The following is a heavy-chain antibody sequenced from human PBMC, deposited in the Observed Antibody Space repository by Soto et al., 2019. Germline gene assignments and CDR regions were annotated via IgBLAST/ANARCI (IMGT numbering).Heavy chain of an antibody. CDR3: AKAMEAVVGATYSEYFQH. CDR1: GFTFSSYA. J-gene: IGHJ1*01. Sequence: EVQLLESGGGLVQPGGSLRLSCAASGFTFSSYAMSWVRQAPGKGLEWVSAISGSGGSTYYADSVRGRFTISRDNSKNTRYLQMNSLRAEDTAVYYCAKAMEAVVGATYSEYFQHWGQGTLVTVSS. V-gene: IGHV3-23*01. CDR2: ISGSGGST. D-gene: IGHD1-26*01.